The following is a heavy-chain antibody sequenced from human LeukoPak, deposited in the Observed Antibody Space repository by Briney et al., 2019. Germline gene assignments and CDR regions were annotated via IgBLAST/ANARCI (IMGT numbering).Heavy chain of an antibody. Sequence: ASVKVSCKASGYTFTGYYMYWVRQAPGQGLEWMGWINPNSGGTNYAQKFQGRVTMTRDTSISTAYMELSRLRSDDTAVYYCARENYDILTGYYIPPGYYGMDVWGQGTTVTVSS. J-gene: IGHJ6*02. CDR2: INPNSGGT. CDR1: GYTFTGYY. CDR3: ARENYDILTGYYIPPGYYGMDV. D-gene: IGHD3-9*01. V-gene: IGHV1-2*02.